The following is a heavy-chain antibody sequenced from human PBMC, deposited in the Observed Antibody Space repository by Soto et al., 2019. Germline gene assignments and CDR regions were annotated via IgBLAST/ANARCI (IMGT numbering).Heavy chain of an antibody. J-gene: IGHJ6*02. CDR1: GFTFSSYG. Sequence: LRLSCAASGFTFSSYGMHWVRQAPGKGLEWVAVISYDGSNKYYADSVKGRFTISRDNSKNTLYLQMNSLRAEDTAVYYCAKSSHADYDILTGSSPNYYYYYGMDVCGQGTTLTVSS. V-gene: IGHV3-30*18. CDR3: AKSSHADYDILTGSSPNYYYYYGMDV. CDR2: ISYDGSNK. D-gene: IGHD3-9*01.